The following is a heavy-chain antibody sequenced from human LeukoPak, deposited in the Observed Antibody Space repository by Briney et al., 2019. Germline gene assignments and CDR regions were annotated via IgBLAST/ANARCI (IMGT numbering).Heavy chain of an antibody. J-gene: IGHJ4*02. CDR1: GGTFSSYA. D-gene: IGHD4-23*01. CDR2: IIPILGIA. CDR3: ARSYDYGGNY. Sequence: SVKVSCKASGGTFSSYAISWVRQAPGQGLEWMGRIIPILGIANYAQKFQGRVTITADKSTSTAYMGLSSLRSEDTAVYYCARSYDYGGNYWGQGTLVTVSS. V-gene: IGHV1-69*04.